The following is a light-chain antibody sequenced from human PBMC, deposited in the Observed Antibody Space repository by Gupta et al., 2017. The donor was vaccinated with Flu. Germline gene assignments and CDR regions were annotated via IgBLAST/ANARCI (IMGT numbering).Light chain of an antibody. CDR2: ENS. CDR1: SSNIGDYY. Sequence: QSVLTPPPSVSAAPGQKVTISCAGSSSNIGDYYVLWYQQLPGPAPILLMYENSERPSGIPDLFSGSKAGTSATLGITGLQAGDEADYYCGSGDSRLNICVFGGGTKVTVL. J-gene: IGLJ3*02. V-gene: IGLV1-51*02. CDR3: GSGDSRLNICV.